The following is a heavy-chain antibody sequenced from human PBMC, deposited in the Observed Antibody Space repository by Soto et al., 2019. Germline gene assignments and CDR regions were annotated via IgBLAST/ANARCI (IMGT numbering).Heavy chain of an antibody. J-gene: IGHJ4*02. CDR3: ARGREGYDILTGYYGGYYFDY. Sequence: SETLSLTCTVSGGSISSSSYYWGWIRQPPGKGLEWIGSIYYSGSTYYNPSLKSRVTISVDTSKNQFSLKLSSVTAADTAVYYCARGREGYDILTGYYGGYYFDYWGQGTLVTVSS. CDR2: IYYSGST. CDR1: GGSISSSSYY. D-gene: IGHD3-9*01. V-gene: IGHV4-39*07.